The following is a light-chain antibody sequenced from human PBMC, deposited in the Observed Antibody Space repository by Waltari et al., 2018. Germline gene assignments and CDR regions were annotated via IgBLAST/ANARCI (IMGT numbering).Light chain of an antibody. CDR1: QSVSRA. Sequence: ELVLTQSPGILSLSPGERATFSCRASQSVSRALAWYQQKPGQAPRLLIYGASSRAAGIPERFSGGGSGTDFSFSSSRLGPEDFAVYDCQHYVRLPGTFGQGTKVEIK. CDR2: GAS. J-gene: IGKJ1*01. CDR3: QHYVRLPGT. V-gene: IGKV3-20*01.